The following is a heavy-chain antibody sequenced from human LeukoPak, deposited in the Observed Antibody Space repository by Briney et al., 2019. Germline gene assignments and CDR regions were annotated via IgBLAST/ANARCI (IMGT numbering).Heavy chain of an antibody. V-gene: IGHV4-34*01. CDR1: GGSFSGYY. J-gene: IGHJ4*02. Sequence: SETLSLTCAVYGGSFSGYYRSWIRQPPGKGLEWIGEINHIGSTNYNPYLTSRVTISVNKSKKQFSLRRSSVTAADTAVYYCARHSRGAYYYGSGSYLDWGQGTLVTVSS. D-gene: IGHD3-10*01. CDR2: INHIGST. CDR3: ARHSRGAYYYGSGSYLD.